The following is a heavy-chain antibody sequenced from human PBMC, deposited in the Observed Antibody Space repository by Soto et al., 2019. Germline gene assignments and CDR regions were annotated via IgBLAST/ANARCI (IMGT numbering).Heavy chain of an antibody. J-gene: IGHJ6*02. CDR3: ASMVAGPNYYYYYGMDV. CDR1: GGTFSSYS. D-gene: IGHD6-19*01. CDR2: IIPIFGTA. V-gene: IGHV1-69*13. Sequence: ASVKVSCKASGGTFSSYSISWVRQAPVQGLEWMGGIIPIFGTANYAQKFQGRVTITADESTSTAYMELSSLRSEDTAVYYCASMVAGPNYYYYYGMDVWGQGTTVTV.